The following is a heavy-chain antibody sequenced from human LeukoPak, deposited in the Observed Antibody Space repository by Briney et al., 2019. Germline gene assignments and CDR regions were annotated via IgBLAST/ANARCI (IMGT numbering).Heavy chain of an antibody. CDR3: ARHPRGYSYGYVGYGRNAFDI. CDR1: GRSFSGYY. J-gene: IGHJ3*02. Sequence: SDTLSLTCAFYGRSFSGYYWSWIRQPPGKGLEWIGENNHSGGTNYNPALKSRVTQSVDTSKNQCSLKLSSVTAADTAVYYCARHPRGYSYGYVGYGRNAFDIWGQGTMVTVSS. D-gene: IGHD5-18*01. V-gene: IGHV4-34*01. CDR2: NNHSGGT.